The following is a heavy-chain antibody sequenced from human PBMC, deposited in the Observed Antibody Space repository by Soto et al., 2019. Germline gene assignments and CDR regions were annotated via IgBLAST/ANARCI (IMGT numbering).Heavy chain of an antibody. D-gene: IGHD5-18*01. Sequence: QVQLQESGPGLVKPSETLSLTCTVSGGSISSYYWSWIRQPPGKGLEWIGYIYYSGSTNYNPSLKSRVTISVDTSKNQFSLKLSSVTAADTAVYYCAREGLLDTAMVNWGQGTLVTVSS. V-gene: IGHV4-59*12. CDR2: IYYSGST. J-gene: IGHJ4*02. CDR1: GGSISSYY. CDR3: AREGLLDTAMVN.